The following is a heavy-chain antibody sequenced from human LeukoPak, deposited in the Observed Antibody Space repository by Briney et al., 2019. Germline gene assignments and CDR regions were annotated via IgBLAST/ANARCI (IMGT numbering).Heavy chain of an antibody. J-gene: IGHJ4*02. CDR2: INHSGST. CDR1: GGSFSGYY. D-gene: IGHD6-19*01. CDR3: ARLNSRGGWYSLGDY. V-gene: IGHV4-34*01. Sequence: SETPSLTCAVYGGSFSGYYWSWIRQPPGKGLEWIGEINHSGSTNYNPSLKSRVTISVGTSKNQFSLKLSSVTAADTAVYYCARLNSRGGWYSLGDYWGQGTLVTVSS.